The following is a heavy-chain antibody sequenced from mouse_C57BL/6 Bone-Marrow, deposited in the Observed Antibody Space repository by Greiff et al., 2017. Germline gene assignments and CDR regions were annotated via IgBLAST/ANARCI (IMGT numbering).Heavy chain of an antibody. CDR3: ARHGVYWYFDY. CDR1: GFTFSSYG. J-gene: IGHJ2*01. V-gene: IGHV5-6*01. CDR2: ISSGGSYT. D-gene: IGHD2-1*01. Sequence: EVQGVESGGDLVKPGGSLKLSCAASGFTFSSYGMSWVRQTPDKRLEWVATISSGGSYTYYPDSVKGRFTISRDNAENTLYLQMSSLKSEDTAMYYCARHGVYWYFDYWGQGTTLTVSS.